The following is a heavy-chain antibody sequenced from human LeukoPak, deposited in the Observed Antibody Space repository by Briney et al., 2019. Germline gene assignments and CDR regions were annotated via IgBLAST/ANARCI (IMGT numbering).Heavy chain of an antibody. CDR2: ISAYNGDT. J-gene: IGHJ5*02. CDR1: GLTFTHYG. D-gene: IGHD2-2*02. Sequence: ASVKVSCKASGLTFTHYGISWVRQAPGQGLEWMGWISAYNGDTTYAQKFQGRVTMTTDTSTSTAYMELRSLRSDDTAVYYCARGAYCSSTSCYRSPFDPWGQGTLVTVSS. CDR3: ARGAYCSSTSCYRSPFDP. V-gene: IGHV1-18*01.